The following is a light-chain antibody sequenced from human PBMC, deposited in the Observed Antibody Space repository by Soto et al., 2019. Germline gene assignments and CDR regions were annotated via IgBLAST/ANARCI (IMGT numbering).Light chain of an antibody. CDR1: QSISSW. Sequence: DIQMTQSPSTLSASAGDRVTITCRASQSISSWLAWYQQKPGKAPTILIYKASSLESGVPSRFSGSGSGTEFTLTISSLQPDDFATYYCQQYNSYSRTFGQGTKVDIK. V-gene: IGKV1-5*03. J-gene: IGKJ1*01. CDR3: QQYNSYSRT. CDR2: KAS.